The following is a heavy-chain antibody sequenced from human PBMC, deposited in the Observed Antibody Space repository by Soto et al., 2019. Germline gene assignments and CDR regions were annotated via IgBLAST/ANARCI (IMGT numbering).Heavy chain of an antibody. Sequence: QVQLQESGPGLVKPSETLSLTCTVSGGSISSYYWSWIRQPAGKGLEWIGRIYTSGSTNYNPSLKSRVTMSVDTSKNQCSLKLSSVTAADTAVYYCARDFSRRDGYYYVYWGQGTLVTVSS. V-gene: IGHV4-4*07. CDR1: GGSISSYY. CDR3: ARDFSRRDGYYYVY. CDR2: IYTSGST. J-gene: IGHJ4*02. D-gene: IGHD5-12*01.